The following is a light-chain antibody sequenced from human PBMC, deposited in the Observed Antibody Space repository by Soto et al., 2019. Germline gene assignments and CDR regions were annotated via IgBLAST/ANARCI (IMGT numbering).Light chain of an antibody. V-gene: IGKV3-20*01. Sequence: EIILTPSPDTLSLSPVERATLSCRASQTVSSNYLAWCQQRPGQAPRLLIYGASTRAAGIPDRFSGSGSGTDFTLTISRLEPEEFAVYYCQQYGSSPITFGQGTRLEIK. CDR2: GAS. CDR3: QQYGSSPIT. J-gene: IGKJ5*01. CDR1: QTVSSNY.